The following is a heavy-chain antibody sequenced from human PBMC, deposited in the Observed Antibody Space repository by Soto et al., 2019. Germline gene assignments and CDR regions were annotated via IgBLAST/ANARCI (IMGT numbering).Heavy chain of an antibody. CDR1: GGSISSGGYY. Sequence: TLSLTCTVSGGSISSGGYYWSWIRQHPGKGLEWIGYIYYSGSTYYNPSLKSRVTISVDTSKNQFSLKLSSVTAADTAVYYCARGPDDYYDSSGSHAFDIWGQGTMVTVSS. CDR2: IYYSGST. D-gene: IGHD3-22*01. J-gene: IGHJ3*02. V-gene: IGHV4-31*03. CDR3: ARGPDDYYDSSGSHAFDI.